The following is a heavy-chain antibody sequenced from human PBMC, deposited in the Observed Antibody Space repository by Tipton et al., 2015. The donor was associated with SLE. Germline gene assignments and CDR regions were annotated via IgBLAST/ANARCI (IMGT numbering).Heavy chain of an antibody. J-gene: IGHJ4*02. Sequence: TLSLTCTVSGGSISSHYWSWIRQPPGKGLEWIGYIYYSGSTNYNPSLKSRVTISVDTSKNQFSLKLSSVTAADTAVYYCARTNLGYCSSTSCYTSPWFDYWGQGTLVTVSS. V-gene: IGHV4-59*11. CDR1: GGSISSHY. CDR2: IYYSGST. D-gene: IGHD2-2*02. CDR3: ARTNLGYCSSTSCYTSPWFDY.